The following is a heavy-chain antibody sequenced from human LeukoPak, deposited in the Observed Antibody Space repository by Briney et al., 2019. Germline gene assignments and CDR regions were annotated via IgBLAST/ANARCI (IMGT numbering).Heavy chain of an antibody. Sequence: GRSLRLSCAASGFTFDDYAMHWVRQAPGKGLEWVSGISWNSGSIGYADSVKGRFTISRDNAENSLYLQMNSLRAEDTALYYCAKDIRGYSYGSWFDPWGQGTLVTVSS. D-gene: IGHD5-18*01. CDR2: ISWNSGSI. CDR3: AKDIRGYSYGSWFDP. CDR1: GFTFDDYA. J-gene: IGHJ5*02. V-gene: IGHV3-9*01.